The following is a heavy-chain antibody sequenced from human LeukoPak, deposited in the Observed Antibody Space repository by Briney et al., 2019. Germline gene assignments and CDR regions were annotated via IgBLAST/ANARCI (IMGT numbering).Heavy chain of an antibody. Sequence: GGSLRLSCAASGFTFSNYWMKWARQAPGKGLEWVASIKEDGSAKKYVDSVKGRFTISRDNGKNSLYLQMNSLSAEDTAVYYCARQLRIAAAPYYFDSWGQGTLVTVSS. CDR1: GFTFSNYW. D-gene: IGHD6-13*01. V-gene: IGHV3-7*01. J-gene: IGHJ4*02. CDR2: IKEDGSAK. CDR3: ARQLRIAAAPYYFDS.